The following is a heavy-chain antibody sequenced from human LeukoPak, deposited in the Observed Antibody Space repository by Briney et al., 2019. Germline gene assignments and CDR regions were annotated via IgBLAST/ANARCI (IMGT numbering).Heavy chain of an antibody. CDR2: INPSGGST. CDR1: GYTFTSYY. V-gene: IGHV1-46*01. J-gene: IGHJ4*02. D-gene: IGHD1-26*01. CDR3: ATAGASFYFDY. Sequence: ASVKVSCKASGYTFTSYYMHWVRQAPGQGVEGRGIINPSGGSTSYAQKFQGRVTMTRDTSTSTVYMELSSLRSEDTAVYYCATAGASFYFDYWGQGTLVTVSS.